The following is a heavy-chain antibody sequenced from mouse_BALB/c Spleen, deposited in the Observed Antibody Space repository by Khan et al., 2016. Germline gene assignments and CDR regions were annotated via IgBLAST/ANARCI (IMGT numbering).Heavy chain of an antibody. V-gene: IGHV9-2-1*01. CDR3: ARRDDYDGFAY. CDR2: INTETGEP. J-gene: IGHJ3*01. CDR1: GYTFTDYS. D-gene: IGHD2-4*01. Sequence: QIQLVQSGPELKKPGETVKISCKASGYTFTDYSMHWVKQAPGKGLKWMGWINTETGEPTYADDFKGRFAFSLETSASTAYLQINNLKNEDPATDFCARRDDYDGFAYWGQGTLVTVSA.